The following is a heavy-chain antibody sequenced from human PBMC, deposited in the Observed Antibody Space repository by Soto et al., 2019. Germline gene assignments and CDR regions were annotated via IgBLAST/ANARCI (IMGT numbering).Heavy chain of an antibody. CDR3: AGQEYTSRCGVDV. V-gene: IGHV5-10-1*01. Sequence: GESRKISCKGSGYSFTSYWITWVRQMPGKGLEWMGRIDPSDSYTNYSPSFQGHVTISADTSISTAYLQWSSLKASDTAIYYCAGQEYTSRCGVDVWDQETTVAVSS. D-gene: IGHD6-6*01. CDR1: GYSFTSYW. CDR2: IDPSDSYT. J-gene: IGHJ6*02.